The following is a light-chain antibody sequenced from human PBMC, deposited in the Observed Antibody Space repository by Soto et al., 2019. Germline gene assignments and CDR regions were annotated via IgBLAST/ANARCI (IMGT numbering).Light chain of an antibody. CDR3: QQSYATPFT. CDR1: QSVLYSSNNKNY. Sequence: DIVMTQSPDSLAVSLGERATINCKSSQSVLYSSNNKNYLTWFQQKPGQPPKLLLYWASTRESGVPDRFSGSGSGTDFTLTISSLQAEDVAVYYCQQSYATPFTFDQGTKLEIK. J-gene: IGKJ2*01. V-gene: IGKV4-1*01. CDR2: WAS.